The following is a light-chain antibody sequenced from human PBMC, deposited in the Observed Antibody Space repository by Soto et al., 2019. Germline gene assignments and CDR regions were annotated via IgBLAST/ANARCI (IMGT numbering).Light chain of an antibody. CDR3: TSPTPGSLYV. CDR2: MVS. Sequence: VLTQPASVSGSPGESLTIYCTGTSSDVGNYNYVSWYQQYPGRVPKLLIYMVSNRPSGVSNRFSGSKSGNTASLTISGLQAEDEADYFCTSPTPGSLYVFGTRTKVTVL. CDR1: SSDVGNYNY. V-gene: IGLV2-14*01. J-gene: IGLJ1*01.